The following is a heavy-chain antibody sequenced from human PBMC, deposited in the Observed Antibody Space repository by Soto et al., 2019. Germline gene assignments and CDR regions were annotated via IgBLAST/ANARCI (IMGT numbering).Heavy chain of an antibody. CDR1: GFTFSSYE. CDR3: ARGVSDTIFGVVIIPVSGVFDY. J-gene: IGHJ4*02. CDR2: ISSSGSTI. D-gene: IGHD3-3*01. Sequence: EVQLVESGGGLVQPGGSLRLSCAASGFTFSSYEMNWVRQAPGKGLEWVSYISSSGSTIYYADSLKGRFTISRDNAKNSLYLQMNSLRAEDTAVYYCARGVSDTIFGVVIIPVSGVFDYWGQGTLVTVCS. V-gene: IGHV3-48*03.